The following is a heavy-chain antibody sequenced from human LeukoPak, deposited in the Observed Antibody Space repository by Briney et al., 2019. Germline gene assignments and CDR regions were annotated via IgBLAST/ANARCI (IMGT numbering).Heavy chain of an antibody. J-gene: IGHJ6*02. CDR3: VSTHFDIGFFYYGMDV. CDR2: IYSSDST. CDR1: GDSITSGSYY. D-gene: IGHD5-12*01. Sequence: SETLSLTCTVSGDSITSGSYYWGWVRQPPGKGLEWIGSIYSSDSTYYNPALKSRVTIPVDMSNNRFSLKLSSVTAADTAVYYCVSTHFDIGFFYYGMDVWGPGTTVTVSS. V-gene: IGHV4-39*01.